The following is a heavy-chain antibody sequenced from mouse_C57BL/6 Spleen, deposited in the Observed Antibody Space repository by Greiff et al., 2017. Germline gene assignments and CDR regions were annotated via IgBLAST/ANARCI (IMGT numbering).Heavy chain of an antibody. Sequence: VKLVESGAELVRPGASVTLSCKASGYTFTDYEMHWVKQTPVHGLEWIGAIDPETGGTAYKQKFKGKAILTADKSSSTAYMELRSLTSEDSAVYYCTRGTAGYYAMDYWGQGTSVTVSS. V-gene: IGHV1-15*01. CDR1: GYTFTDYE. CDR3: TRGTAGYYAMDY. CDR2: IDPETGGT. D-gene: IGHD1-2*01. J-gene: IGHJ4*01.